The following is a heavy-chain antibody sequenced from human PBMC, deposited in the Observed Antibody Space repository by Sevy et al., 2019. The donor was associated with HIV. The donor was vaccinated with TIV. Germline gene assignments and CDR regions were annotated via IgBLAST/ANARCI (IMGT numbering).Heavy chain of an antibody. J-gene: IGHJ4*02. CDR3: VKEGGGEGGDH. D-gene: IGHD2-21*01. CDR2: IQYDGSNK. V-gene: IGHV3-30*02. CDR1: GFSFSSYG. Sequence: GGSLRLSCAASGFSFSSYGMHWVRQAPGKGLEWMSYIQYDGSNKDYGDSVKGRVTFSRDNSKNTLYLQMNSLRVEDTAVFYCVKEGGGEGGDHWGQGTLVTVSS.